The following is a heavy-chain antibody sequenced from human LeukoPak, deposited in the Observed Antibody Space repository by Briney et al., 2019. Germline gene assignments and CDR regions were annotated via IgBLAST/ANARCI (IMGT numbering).Heavy chain of an antibody. V-gene: IGHV3-49*05. CDR1: GFTFGDYA. J-gene: IGHJ4*02. CDR3: SRLIVRGGAARAYYFDS. Sequence: NPGGSLRLSCTPSGFTFGDYAMSWFRQAPGKGLEWVGFIRSKPYGGTTEYAASVKGRFTISRDDSKSIAYLQMNSLKTEDTAVYYCSRLIVRGGAARAYYFDSWGQGTLVTVSS. CDR2: IRSKPYGGTT. D-gene: IGHD3-10*01.